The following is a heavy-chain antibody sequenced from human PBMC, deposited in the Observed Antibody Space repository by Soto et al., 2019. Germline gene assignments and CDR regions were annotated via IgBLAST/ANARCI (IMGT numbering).Heavy chain of an antibody. Sequence: SENLSLTCTVSGASISGFYWSWIRKSAGKGLEWIGRIYATGTTDYNPSLKSRVMMSVDTSKKQFSLKLRSVTAADTAVYYCVRDGTKTLRDWFDSWGQGIAVTVS. CDR1: GASISGFY. D-gene: IGHD1-1*01. CDR3: VRDGTKTLRDWFDS. V-gene: IGHV4-4*07. J-gene: IGHJ5*01. CDR2: IYATGTT.